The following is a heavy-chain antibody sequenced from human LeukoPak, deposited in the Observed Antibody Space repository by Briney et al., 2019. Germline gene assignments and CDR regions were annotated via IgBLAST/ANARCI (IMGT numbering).Heavy chain of an antibody. J-gene: IGHJ4*02. Sequence: PGGSLRLSCAASGFTFSNFGMSWVRQAPGKGLEWVSAISGSGGSTYYADSVKGRFTISRDNSKNTLYLQMNSLRAEDTAVYYCAKHLGYCSGGRCYSVDYWGQGTLVTVSS. V-gene: IGHV3-23*01. CDR1: GFTFSNFG. D-gene: IGHD2-15*01. CDR2: ISGSGGST. CDR3: AKHLGYCSGGRCYSVDY.